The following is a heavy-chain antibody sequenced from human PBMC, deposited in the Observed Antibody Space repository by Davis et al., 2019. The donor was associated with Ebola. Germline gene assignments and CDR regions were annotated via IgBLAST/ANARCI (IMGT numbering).Heavy chain of an antibody. CDR2: INAGNGNT. CDR3: ARNDDGVDYYYGMDV. D-gene: IGHD4/OR15-4a*01. V-gene: IGHV1-3*01. CDR1: GYTFTSYA. Sequence: ASVKVSCKASGYTFTSYAMHWVRQAPGQRLEWMGWINAGNGNTKYSQKFQGRVTITRDTSASTAYMELSSLRSEDTAVYYCARNDDGVDYYYGMDVWGQGTTVTVSS. J-gene: IGHJ6*02.